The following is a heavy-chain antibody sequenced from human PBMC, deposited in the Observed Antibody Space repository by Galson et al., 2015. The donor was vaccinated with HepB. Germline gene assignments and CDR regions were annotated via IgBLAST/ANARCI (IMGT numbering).Heavy chain of an antibody. CDR3: ARAQPRYSSGWYPYENYFDY. J-gene: IGHJ4*02. V-gene: IGHV1-18*01. CDR1: GYTFTSYG. Sequence: QSGAEVKESGESLRISCTASGYTFTSYGISWVRQAPGQGLEWMGWISAYNGNTNYAQKLQGRVTMTTDTSTSTAYMELRSLRSDDTAVYYCARAQPRYSSGWYPYENYFDYWGQGTLVTVSS. CDR2: ISAYNGNT. D-gene: IGHD6-19*01.